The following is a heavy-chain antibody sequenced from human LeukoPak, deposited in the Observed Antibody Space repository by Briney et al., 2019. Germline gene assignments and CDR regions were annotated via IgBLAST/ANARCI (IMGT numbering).Heavy chain of an antibody. Sequence: KPSETLSLTCTVSGGSISIYYWSWIRXPXGKGPEWIGYIYYTGSTKYNPSLKSRVTIXXDTSKNQFSLNLSSVTAADTAVYYCASTYSSSSGLNWWGQGTLVTVSS. D-gene: IGHD6-6*01. CDR2: IYYTGST. CDR3: ASTYSSSSGLNW. J-gene: IGHJ4*02. V-gene: IGHV4-59*01. CDR1: GGSISIYY.